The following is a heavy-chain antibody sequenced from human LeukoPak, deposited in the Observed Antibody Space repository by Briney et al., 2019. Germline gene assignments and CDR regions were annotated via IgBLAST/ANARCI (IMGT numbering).Heavy chain of an antibody. V-gene: IGHV1-8*01. D-gene: IGHD3-10*01. CDR2: MNPNSGNT. CDR3: ARGPPMVRGVIAH. J-gene: IGHJ4*02. CDR1: GYTFTSYD. Sequence: ASVKVSCKASGYTFTSYDINWVRQATGQGLEWMGWMNPNSGNTGYAQKFQDRVTMTRNTSISTAYMELSSLRSEDTAVYYCARGPPMVRGVIAHWGQGTLVTVSS.